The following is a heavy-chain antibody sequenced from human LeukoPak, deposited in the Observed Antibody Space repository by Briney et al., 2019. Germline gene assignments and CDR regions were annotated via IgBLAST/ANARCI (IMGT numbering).Heavy chain of an antibody. CDR3: VCFIGGEPY. Sequence: GGSMRLSCATSGFTSSDHHMVWDRQTPGKGLEWIGRNKKQGATYTTEYAASLKGRFTVSRDYPTTSLHLESTSVETEDTAVYYCVCFIGGEPYWGQGTLVTVSS. V-gene: IGHV3-72*01. J-gene: IGHJ4*02. D-gene: IGHD3-10*02. CDR1: GFTSSDHH. CDR2: NKKQGATYTT.